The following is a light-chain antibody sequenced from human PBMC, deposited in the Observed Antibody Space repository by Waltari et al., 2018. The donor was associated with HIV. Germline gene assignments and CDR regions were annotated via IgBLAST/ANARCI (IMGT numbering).Light chain of an antibody. V-gene: IGLV1-47*02. J-gene: IGLJ3*02. Sequence: QSVLTQPPSMSGTPGQRVTISCSGSNSNVVISSVSWDQRVPGAAPKVLLVANEPRPSGVPERFSGSKSGSSASRAISGLRSEGEADYYCATWADILSAWVFGGGTRVTVL. CDR1: NSNVVISS. CDR2: ANE. CDR3: ATWADILSAWV.